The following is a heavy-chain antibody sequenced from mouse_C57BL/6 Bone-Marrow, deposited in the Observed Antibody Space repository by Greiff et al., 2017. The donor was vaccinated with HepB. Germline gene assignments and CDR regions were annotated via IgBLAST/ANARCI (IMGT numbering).Heavy chain of an antibody. V-gene: IGHV1-72*01. CDR2: IDPNRGGT. CDR3: ARRAGTYAMDY. D-gene: IGHD3-3*01. Sequence: QVQLKQPGAELVKPGASVKLSCKASGYTFTSYWMHWVKQRPGRGLEWIGRIDPNRGGTKYNEKFKSKATLTVDKPSSTAYMQLSSLTSEDSAVYYCARRAGTYAMDYWGQGTSVTVSS. CDR1: GYTFTSYW. J-gene: IGHJ4*01.